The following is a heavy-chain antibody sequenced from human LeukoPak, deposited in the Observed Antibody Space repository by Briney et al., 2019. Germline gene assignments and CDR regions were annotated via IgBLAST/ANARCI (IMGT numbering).Heavy chain of an antibody. D-gene: IGHD6-19*01. CDR1: GFTFSSYA. CDR3: ARGQWLDGLFDAFDI. CDR2: ISYDGSNK. V-gene: IGHV3-30*04. Sequence: PGGSLRLSCAASGFTFSSYAMHWVRQAPGKGLEWVAVISYDGSNKYYADSVKGRFTISRDNSKNTLYLQMNSLRAEDTAVYYCARGQWLDGLFDAFDIWGQGTMVTVSS. J-gene: IGHJ3*02.